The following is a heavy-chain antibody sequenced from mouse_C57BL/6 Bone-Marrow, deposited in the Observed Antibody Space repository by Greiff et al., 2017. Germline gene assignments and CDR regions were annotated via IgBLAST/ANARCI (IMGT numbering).Heavy chain of an antibody. J-gene: IGHJ3*01. Sequence: QVQLQQSGAELVRPGTSVKVSCKASGYAFTNYLIEWVKQRPGQGLEWIGVINPGRGGTNYNEKFKGKATLTADKSSSTAYMRLSSLTSEDSAVYFCARSKNWDSWFAYWGQGTLVTVSA. CDR2: INPGRGGT. V-gene: IGHV1-54*01. CDR1: GYAFTNYL. CDR3: ARSKNWDSWFAY. D-gene: IGHD4-1*01.